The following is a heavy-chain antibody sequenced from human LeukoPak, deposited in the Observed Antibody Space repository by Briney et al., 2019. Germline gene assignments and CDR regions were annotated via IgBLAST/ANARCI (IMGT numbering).Heavy chain of an antibody. D-gene: IGHD6-13*01. Sequence: SETLSLTCAVYGGSFSGYYWSWIRQPPGKGLEWIGEINHSGSTNYNPSLKSRVTISVDTSKNQFSLKLSSVTAADTAVYYCARGRFTKVATADNRGDFDYWGQGTLVTVSS. V-gene: IGHV4-34*01. CDR1: GGSFSGYY. CDR2: INHSGST. CDR3: ARGRFTKVATADNRGDFDY. J-gene: IGHJ4*02.